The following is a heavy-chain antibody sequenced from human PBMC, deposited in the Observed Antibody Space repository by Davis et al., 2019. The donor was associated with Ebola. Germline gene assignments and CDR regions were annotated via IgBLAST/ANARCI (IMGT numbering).Heavy chain of an antibody. D-gene: IGHD1-26*01. Sequence: ASVKVSCKASGYTFTSYGITWVRQAPGQGFEWMGWISAYNGYTNYPQKLQGRVSMTTDTSTSTAYMELRSLRSDDTAVYYCATSRGSYWSDNYYYYGMDVWGQGTTVTVSS. J-gene: IGHJ6*02. CDR1: GYTFTSYG. CDR3: ATSRGSYWSDNYYYYGMDV. CDR2: ISAYNGYT. V-gene: IGHV1-18*04.